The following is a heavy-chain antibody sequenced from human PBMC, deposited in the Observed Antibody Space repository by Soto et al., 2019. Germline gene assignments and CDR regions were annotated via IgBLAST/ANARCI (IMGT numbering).Heavy chain of an antibody. CDR1: GFTFRTYW. J-gene: IGHJ6*02. CDR3: ARDGSTSWYSYDYHGMDV. V-gene: IGHV3-7*05. Sequence: EVQLVESGGGLVQPGGSLRLSCAASGFTFRTYWLSWVRQVPGKGLEWVANINLDGSEKNYVDSVKGRFTISRDNARNSLFLPMGSLRAEDTALYYCARDGSTSWYSYDYHGMDVWGQGTTVTVSS. CDR2: INLDGSEK. D-gene: IGHD5-18*01.